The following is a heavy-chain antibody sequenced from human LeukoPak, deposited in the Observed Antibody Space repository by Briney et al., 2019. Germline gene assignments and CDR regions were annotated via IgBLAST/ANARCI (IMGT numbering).Heavy chain of an antibody. CDR3: ARDSYDSSQFFDY. CDR2: INPSSGDT. CDR1: GYTFTSYY. Sequence: ASVKVSCKASGYTFTSYYMHWVRQAPGQGLEWMGWINPSSGDTNYAQKFQGRVTMTRDTSISTAYMELSRLRSDDTAVYYCARDSYDSSQFFDYWGQGTLVTVSS. J-gene: IGHJ4*02. D-gene: IGHD3-22*01. V-gene: IGHV1-2*02.